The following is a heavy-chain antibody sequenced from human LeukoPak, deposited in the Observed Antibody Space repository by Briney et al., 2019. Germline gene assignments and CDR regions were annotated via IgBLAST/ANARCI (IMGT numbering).Heavy chain of an antibody. Sequence: ASVKVSRKASGYTFTGYYMYWVRQAPGQGLEWMGWINPNSGGTNYAQKFQGRVTMTRDTSISTAYMELSRLRSDDTAVYYCASGLWVTAIEEGPIGNNDFWGQGTLVTVSS. V-gene: IGHV1-2*02. D-gene: IGHD2-21*02. CDR3: ASGLWVTAIEEGPIGNNDF. CDR1: GYTFTGYY. J-gene: IGHJ4*02. CDR2: INPNSGGT.